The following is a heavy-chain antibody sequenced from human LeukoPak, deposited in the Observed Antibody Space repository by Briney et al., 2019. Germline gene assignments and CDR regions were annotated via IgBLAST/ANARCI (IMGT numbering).Heavy chain of an antibody. CDR1: GGSISSYY. CDR3: ARGGYSNYIFNYYYYYMDV. CDR2: IYYSGST. Sequence: SETLSLTCTVSGGSISSYYWSWIRQPPGKGLEWIGYIYYSGSTNYNPSLKSRVTISVDTSKNQFSLKLSSVTAADTAVYYCARGGYSNYIFNYYYYYMDVWGKGTTVTVSS. V-gene: IGHV4-59*01. J-gene: IGHJ6*03. D-gene: IGHD4-11*01.